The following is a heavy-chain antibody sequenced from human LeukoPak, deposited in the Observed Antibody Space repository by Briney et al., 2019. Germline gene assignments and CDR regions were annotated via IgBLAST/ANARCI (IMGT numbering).Heavy chain of an antibody. CDR1: GGSFSGYY. V-gene: IGHV4-59*01. J-gene: IGHJ4*02. CDR2: IYYSGST. D-gene: IGHD3-10*01. CDR3: ARGRSYYGSGSYYSFDY. Sequence: SETLSLTCAVYGGSFSGYYWSWIRQPPGKGLEWIGYIYYSGSTNYNPSLKSRVTISVDTSKNQFSLKLSSVTAADTAVYYCARGRSYYGSGSYYSFDYWGQGTLVTVSS.